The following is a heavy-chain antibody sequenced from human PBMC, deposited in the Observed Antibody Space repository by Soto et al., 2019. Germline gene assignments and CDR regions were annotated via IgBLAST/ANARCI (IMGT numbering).Heavy chain of an antibody. J-gene: IGHJ4*02. CDR3: ARVKWFGESGFDY. CDR1: GGSISSYY. V-gene: IGHV4-59*01. CDR2: IYYTGYT. Sequence: SETLSLTCTVSGGSISSYYWSWIRQPPGKGLEWIGYIYYTGYTNYNPSLKSRVTISVDTSKNQFSLNVSSVTAADTVVYYCARVKWFGESGFDYWGQGNLVTVSS. D-gene: IGHD3-10*01.